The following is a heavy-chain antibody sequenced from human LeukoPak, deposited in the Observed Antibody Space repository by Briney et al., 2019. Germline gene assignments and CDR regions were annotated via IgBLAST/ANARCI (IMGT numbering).Heavy chain of an antibody. V-gene: IGHV3-33*01. CDR1: GFTFSSYG. D-gene: IGHD1-26*01. CDR3: ARGLRGIVGATYFDY. J-gene: IGHJ4*02. CDR2: IWYDGSNK. Sequence: AGGSLRLSCAASGFTFSSYGMHWVRQAPGKGLEWVAVIWYDGSNKYYADSVKGRFTISRDNSKNTLYLQMSSLRSEDTAVYYCARGLRGIVGATYFDYWGQGTLVTVSS.